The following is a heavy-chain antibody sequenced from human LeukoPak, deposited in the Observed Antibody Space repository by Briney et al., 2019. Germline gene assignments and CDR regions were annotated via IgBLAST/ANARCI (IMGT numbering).Heavy chain of an antibody. V-gene: IGHV4-39*02. CDR1: GGSISSSRYY. D-gene: IGHD2-2*01. J-gene: IGHJ4*02. CDR2: IYYSGST. CDR3: AREGEVPYPYFDY. Sequence: SEPLSLPCTVSGGSISSSRYYCRWVCQPPAEGLVWIGSIYYSGSTCYNPALPVRVPLSEYTSKTQFSLKLSSVTAPDTSVYYCAREGEVPYPYFDYWGQGTLVTVSS.